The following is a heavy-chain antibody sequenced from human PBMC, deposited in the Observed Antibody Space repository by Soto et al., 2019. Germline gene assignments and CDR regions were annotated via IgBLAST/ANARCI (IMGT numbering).Heavy chain of an antibody. J-gene: IGHJ3*02. V-gene: IGHV1-3*01. CDR3: ARVPYDFGSDDAFYI. D-gene: IGHD3-3*01. CDR1: GYTFTSYA. Sequence: ASVKVSCKASGYTFTSYAMHWVRQAPGQRLEWMGWINAGNGNTKYSQKFQGRVTITRDTSASTAYMELSSLRSEDTAVYYCARVPYDFGSDDAFYIWGQGTMVTVSS. CDR2: INAGNGNT.